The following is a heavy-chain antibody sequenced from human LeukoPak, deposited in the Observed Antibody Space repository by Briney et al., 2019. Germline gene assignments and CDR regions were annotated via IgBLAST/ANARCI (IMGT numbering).Heavy chain of an antibody. D-gene: IGHD5-18*01. J-gene: IGHJ5*02. CDR3: ARGGYGYGRYNWFDP. CDR2: INHSGST. V-gene: IGHV4-34*01. CDR1: GGSFSGYY. Sequence: PSETLSLTCAVYGGSFSGYYWSWIRQPPGKGLEWIGEINHSGSTNYNPSLKSRVTISVDTSKNQFSLKLSSVTAADTAVYYCARGGYGYGRYNWFDPWGQGTLVTVSS.